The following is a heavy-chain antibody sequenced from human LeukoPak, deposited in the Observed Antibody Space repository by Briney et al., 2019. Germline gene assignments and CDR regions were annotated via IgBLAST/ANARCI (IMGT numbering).Heavy chain of an antibody. J-gene: IGHJ4*02. CDR1: GYTFGAYG. D-gene: IGHD3-10*01. V-gene: IGHV1-18*01. Sequence: AASVKVSCKVSGYTFGAYGLSWVRQAPGQGLEWMGWISAYNGNTNYAQKLQGRVTMTTDTSTSTAYMELRSLRSDDTAVYYCARSVRGGIRSPSFDYWGQGTLVTVSS. CDR3: ARSVRGGIRSPSFDY. CDR2: ISAYNGNT.